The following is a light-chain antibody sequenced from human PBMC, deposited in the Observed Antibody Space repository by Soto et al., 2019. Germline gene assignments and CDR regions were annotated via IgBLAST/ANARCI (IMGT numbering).Light chain of an antibody. CDR3: QQIFT. V-gene: IGKV1-39*01. Sequence: DIQITQSTFSLSASFGYIFTIACRASQTIDNYLNWYQQKPGEAPRLLIYATSSLQSGVPSRFSGSKSGTDFTLTISGLQPEDFATYYCQQIFTFGQGTRLEF. J-gene: IGKJ5*01. CDR1: QTIDNY. CDR2: ATS.